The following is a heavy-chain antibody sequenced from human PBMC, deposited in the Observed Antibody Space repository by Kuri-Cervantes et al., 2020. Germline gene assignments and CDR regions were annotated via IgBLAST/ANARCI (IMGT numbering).Heavy chain of an antibody. V-gene: IGHV3-21*04. CDR1: GFTFSSYS. Sequence: GGSLRLSCAASGFTFSSYSMNWVRQAPGKGLEWVSSISSSSSYIYYADSVKGRFTIPRDNAKNSLYLQMNSLRAEDTALYYCAKGGGSSGWYDAFDIWGQGTMVTVSS. CDR3: AKGGGSSGWYDAFDI. J-gene: IGHJ3*02. D-gene: IGHD6-19*01. CDR2: ISSSSSYI.